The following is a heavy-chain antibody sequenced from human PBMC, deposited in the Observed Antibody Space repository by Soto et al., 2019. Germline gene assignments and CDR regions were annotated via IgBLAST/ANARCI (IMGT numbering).Heavy chain of an antibody. CDR1: GFTFDDYA. CDR3: AKEGLMDSSWVDY. D-gene: IGHD2-8*01. Sequence: GGSLRLSCAASGFTFDDYAMHWVRQAPGKGLEWVSGISWNSGSIGYADSVKGRFTISRDNAKNSLYLQMNSLRAEDTALYYCAKEGLMDSSWVDYWGQGTLVTVSS. V-gene: IGHV3-9*01. J-gene: IGHJ4*02. CDR2: ISWNSGSI.